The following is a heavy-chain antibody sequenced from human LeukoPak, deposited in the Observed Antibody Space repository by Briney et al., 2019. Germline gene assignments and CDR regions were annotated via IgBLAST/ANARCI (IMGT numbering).Heavy chain of an antibody. CDR3: ARDLDGDGVYYFDY. J-gene: IGHJ4*02. D-gene: IGHD3-10*01. V-gene: IGHV4-61*02. CDR2: IHASGST. CDR1: GGAISSGGYY. Sequence: SQTLSLTCTVSGGAISSGGYYWGWVRQPAGRGLEWIGRIHASGSTYYNPSLKSRVTISEDTSKNQFSLKLSSVTAADTAVYYCARDLDGDGVYYFDYWGQGSLVTVSS.